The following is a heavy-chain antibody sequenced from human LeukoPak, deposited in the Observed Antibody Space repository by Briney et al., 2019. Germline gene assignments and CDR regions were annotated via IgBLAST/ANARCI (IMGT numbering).Heavy chain of an antibody. CDR1: GFTFSSYW. Sequence: PGGSLRLSCAAYGFTFSSYWMHWVRQAPGKGLVWVSRINSDGSSTSYADSVKGRFTISRDNAKNTLYLQMDIMRAEDTAVYYCARGGSSGYPDYWGQGTLVTVSS. CDR2: INSDGSST. V-gene: IGHV3-74*01. D-gene: IGHD3-22*01. J-gene: IGHJ4*02. CDR3: ARGGSSGYPDY.